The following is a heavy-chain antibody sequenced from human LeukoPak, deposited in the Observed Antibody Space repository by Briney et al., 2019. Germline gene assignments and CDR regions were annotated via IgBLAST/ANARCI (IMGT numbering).Heavy chain of an antibody. CDR3: AREAGYCSSASCIEDYYYYYMDV. J-gene: IGHJ6*03. D-gene: IGHD2-2*03. Sequence: GGSLRLSCAASGFTFSTYSLNWVRQAPGKGLEWVSSITSSSTYIFCADSVKGRFTVSRDNAKNSLYLQMNSLRAEDTAVYYCAREAGYCSSASCIEDYYYYYMDVWGKGTTVTVSS. CDR2: ITSSSTYI. V-gene: IGHV3-21*01. CDR1: GFTFSTYS.